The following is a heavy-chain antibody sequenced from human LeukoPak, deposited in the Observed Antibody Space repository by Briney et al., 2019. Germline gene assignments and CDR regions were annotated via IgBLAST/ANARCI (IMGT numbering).Heavy chain of an antibody. D-gene: IGHD3-10*01. V-gene: IGHV4-34*01. CDR3: ALRGVRGVINFDY. J-gene: IGHJ4*02. CDR1: GGSFSGYY. Sequence: SETLSLTCAVYGGSFSGYYWSWIRQPPGKGLEWIGEINHSGSTNYNPSLKSRVTISVDTSKNQFSLKLSSVTAADTAVYYCALRGVRGVINFDYWGQGTLVTVSS. CDR2: INHSGST.